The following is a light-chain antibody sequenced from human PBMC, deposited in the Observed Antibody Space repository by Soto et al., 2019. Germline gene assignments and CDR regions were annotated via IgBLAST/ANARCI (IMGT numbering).Light chain of an antibody. CDR2: GAS. CDR3: QQYGSSPVS. J-gene: IGKJ4*01. V-gene: IGKV3-20*01. CDR1: QSVSSSY. Sequence: EIVWTQSPGTLSLSPGERATLSCRASQSVSSSYLAWHQQKPGQAPRLLIYGASSRATGIPERFSGSGSGTDFSLTISRLEPEGFAVYYCQQYGSSPVSFGGVTKVEIK.